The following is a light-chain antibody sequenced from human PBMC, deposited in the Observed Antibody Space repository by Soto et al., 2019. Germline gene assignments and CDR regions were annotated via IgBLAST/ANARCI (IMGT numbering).Light chain of an antibody. CDR3: AAWDDSLNGGV. Sequence: QSVLTQPPSASGTPGQRVTISCSGSNSNIGSKYVYWYQQLPGTAPKLLIYRNSQRPSGVADRFSGSKSGTSASLAISGLRSEDEADYYCAAWDDSLNGGVFGSGTKLTVL. V-gene: IGLV1-47*01. CDR2: RNS. J-gene: IGLJ1*01. CDR1: NSNIGSKY.